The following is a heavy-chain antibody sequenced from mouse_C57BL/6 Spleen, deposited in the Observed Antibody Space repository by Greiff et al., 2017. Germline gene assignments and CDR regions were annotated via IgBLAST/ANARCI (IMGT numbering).Heavy chain of an antibody. D-gene: IGHD1-1*01. J-gene: IGHJ1*03. CDR1: GYTFTSYG. CDR3: ARGEDYYGNSYRYFDV. CDR2: IYPRSGNT. Sequence: VQLVESGAELARPGASVKLSCKASGYTFTSYGISWVKQRTGQGLEWIGEIYPRSGNTYYNEKFKGKATLTADKSSSTAYMELRSLTSEDSAVYFCARGEDYYGNSYRYFDVWGTGTTVTVSS. V-gene: IGHV1-81*01.